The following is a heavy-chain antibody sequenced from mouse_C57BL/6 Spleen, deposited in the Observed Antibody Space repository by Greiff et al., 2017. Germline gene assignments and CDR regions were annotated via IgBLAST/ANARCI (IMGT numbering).Heavy chain of an antibody. Sequence: VQLQQSGAELARPGASVKLSCKASGYTFTSYGISWVKQRTGQGLEWIGEIYPRSGITYYNEKFKGKATLTADKSSSTAYMELRSLTSEDSAVYFCARGGNYSWFAYWGQGTLVTVSA. CDR1: GYTFTSYG. V-gene: IGHV1-81*01. CDR3: ARGGNYSWFAY. J-gene: IGHJ3*01. CDR2: IYPRSGIT. D-gene: IGHD2-1*01.